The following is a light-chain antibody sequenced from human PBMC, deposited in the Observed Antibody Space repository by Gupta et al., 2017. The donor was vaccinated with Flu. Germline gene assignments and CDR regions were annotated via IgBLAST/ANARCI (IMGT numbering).Light chain of an antibody. J-gene: IGKJ1*01. CDR2: TAN. CDR3: QQSYITPWT. V-gene: IGKV1-39*01. CDR1: QSISNY. Sequence: DIRMTQSPSSLSASVGDRVTITCRASQSISNYLNWYQQKPGKAPNLLIYTANSLQSGVPSRFSGSGSGTDFTLTISSLQPEDFATYYCQQSYITPWTFGQGTKVEIK.